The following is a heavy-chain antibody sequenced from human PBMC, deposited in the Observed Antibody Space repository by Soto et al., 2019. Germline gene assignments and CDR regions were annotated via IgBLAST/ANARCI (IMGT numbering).Heavy chain of an antibody. CDR3: ARVVGSRGWYYGSFDI. Sequence: QVQLQQWGAGLLKPSETLSLTCAVYGGSFSGSYWNWIRQPPGKGLEWIGEINQSGSTNYNPSLKSRVTISVDTSKNQFSLKLSSVTAADSAVYYCARVVGSRGWYYGSFDIWGPGTMVTVSS. CDR2: INQSGST. J-gene: IGHJ3*02. D-gene: IGHD6-19*01. V-gene: IGHV4-34*01. CDR1: GGSFSGSY.